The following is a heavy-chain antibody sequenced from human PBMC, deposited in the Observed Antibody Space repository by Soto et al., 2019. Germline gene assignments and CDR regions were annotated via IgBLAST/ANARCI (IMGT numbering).Heavy chain of an antibody. J-gene: IGHJ4*02. V-gene: IGHV3-23*01. CDR2: ISGSGETT. CDR1: GFTFSSHS. D-gene: IGHD6-19*01. CDR3: VKYIRDSSGWKADY. Sequence: PGGSLRLSCAASGFTFSSHSMSWVRQAPGRGLEWVSAISGSGETTDYADSVKGRFTISRDNSKNTLYLQMNNLRGEDTAVYYCVKYIRDSSGWKADYWGQGTLVTVSS.